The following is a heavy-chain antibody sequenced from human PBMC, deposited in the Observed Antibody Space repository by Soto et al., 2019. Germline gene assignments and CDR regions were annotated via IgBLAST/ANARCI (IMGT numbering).Heavy chain of an antibody. CDR2: ISSSGSSI. J-gene: IGHJ4*02. V-gene: IGHV3-11*01. Sequence: PVGSLRLSCGASGFAFSDYYMSWVRQAPGKGLEWIAYISSSGSSIYYAESVEGRFTISRDNAKSSLYLQMNSLKAEDTAVYFCARWGQTTVVPFVYWGQGTLVTVSS. D-gene: IGHD2-15*01. CDR1: GFAFSDYY. CDR3: ARWGQTTVVPFVY.